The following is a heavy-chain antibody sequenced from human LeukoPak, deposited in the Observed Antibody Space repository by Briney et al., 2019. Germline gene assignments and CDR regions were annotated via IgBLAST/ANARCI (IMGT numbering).Heavy chain of an antibody. CDR2: IYYSGTT. J-gene: IGHJ4*02. D-gene: IGHD3-9*01. Sequence: PSETLSLTCTVSGGSISSYYWSWIRQPPGRGQEWIGYIYYSGTTNYNPSLKSRVTISIDTSKNQFSLKLSSVTAADTAVYYCARGLTYYDILTAYYTFPYFDYWGQGTLVTVSS. CDR1: GGSISSYY. V-gene: IGHV4-59*01. CDR3: ARGLTYYDILTAYYTFPYFDY.